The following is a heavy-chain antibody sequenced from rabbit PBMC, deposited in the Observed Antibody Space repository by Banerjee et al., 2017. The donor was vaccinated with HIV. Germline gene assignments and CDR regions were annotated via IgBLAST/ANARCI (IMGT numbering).Heavy chain of an antibody. Sequence: QSLEESGGDLVKPGASLTLTCTVSGFSLSSYGVSWVRQAAGKGLEWIGYINTDTVYTAYASWAKGRFTISKTSSTTVTLQMTSLTAADTATYFCARRGSDWGDDLWGQGTLVTVS. J-gene: IGHJ4*01. CDR1: GFSLSSYG. V-gene: IGHV1S40*01. CDR3: ARRGSDWGDDL. D-gene: IGHD4-1*01. CDR2: INTDTVYT.